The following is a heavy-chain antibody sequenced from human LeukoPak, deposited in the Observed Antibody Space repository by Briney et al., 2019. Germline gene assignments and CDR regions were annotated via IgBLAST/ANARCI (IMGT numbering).Heavy chain of an antibody. J-gene: IGHJ4*02. CDR3: AREGGYGSGSPFDY. CDR2: IIPIFGTA. D-gene: IGHD3-10*01. Sequence: SVKVSCKASGGTFISYAISWVRQAPGQGLEGMGGIIPIFGTANYAQKFQGRVTITADESTSTAYMELSSLRSEDTAVYYCAREGGYGSGSPFDYWGQGTLVTVSS. CDR1: GGTFISYA. V-gene: IGHV1-69*13.